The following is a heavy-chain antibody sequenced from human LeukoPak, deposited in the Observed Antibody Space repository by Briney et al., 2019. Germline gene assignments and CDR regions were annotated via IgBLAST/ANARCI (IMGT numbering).Heavy chain of an antibody. V-gene: IGHV3-7*01. CDR2: IKQDGSEK. CDR3: ARGSLNRYSSGWYSVCMDV. Sequence: GGSLRLSCAASGFTFSSYWMSWVRQAPGKGLEWVANIKQDGSEKYYVDSVKGRFTISRDSAKNSLYLQMNSLRAEDTAVYYCARGSLNRYSSGWYSVCMDVWGQGTTVTVSS. J-gene: IGHJ6*02. D-gene: IGHD6-19*01. CDR1: GFTFSSYW.